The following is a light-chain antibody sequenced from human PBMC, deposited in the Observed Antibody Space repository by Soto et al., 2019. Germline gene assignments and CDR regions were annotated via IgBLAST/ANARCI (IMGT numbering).Light chain of an antibody. CDR3: QHYNSYSEA. CDR1: QGISSW. CDR2: KAS. V-gene: IGKV1-5*03. Sequence: DLQMTQSPSSESASVGDRVTITCRASQGISSWLAWYQQKPGKAPKLLIYKASTLKSGVPSRFSGSGSGTEFTLTISSLQPDDFATYYCQHYNSYSEAFGQGTKVDIK. J-gene: IGKJ1*01.